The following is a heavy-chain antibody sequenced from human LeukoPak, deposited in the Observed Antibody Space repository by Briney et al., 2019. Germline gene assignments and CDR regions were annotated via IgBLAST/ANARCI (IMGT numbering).Heavy chain of an antibody. CDR3: AKDGRKFMFDY. Sequence: PGGPLRLSCAASGFTFKRYNMHWVRQAPGKGLEWVTFLEDDEDSESYADSVKGRFTISRDNSKSTLYLQMNSLRTEDTAVYYCAKDGRKFMFDYWGQGILVTVSS. CDR2: LEDDEDSE. CDR1: GFTFKRYN. V-gene: IGHV3-30*02. J-gene: IGHJ4*02.